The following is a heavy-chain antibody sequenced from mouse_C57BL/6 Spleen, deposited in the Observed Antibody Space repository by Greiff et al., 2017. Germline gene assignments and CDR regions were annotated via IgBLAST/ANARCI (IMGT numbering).Heavy chain of an antibody. J-gene: IGHJ1*03. CDR3: ARDPDYGSSNWYFDV. Sequence: EVMLVESEGGLVQPGSSMKLSCTASGFTFSDYYMAWVRQVPEKGLEWVANINYDGSSTYYLDSLKSRFIISRDNAKNILYLQMSSLKSEDTATYYCARDPDYGSSNWYFDVWGTGITVTVSS. D-gene: IGHD1-1*01. CDR2: INYDGSST. CDR1: GFTFSDYY. V-gene: IGHV5-16*01.